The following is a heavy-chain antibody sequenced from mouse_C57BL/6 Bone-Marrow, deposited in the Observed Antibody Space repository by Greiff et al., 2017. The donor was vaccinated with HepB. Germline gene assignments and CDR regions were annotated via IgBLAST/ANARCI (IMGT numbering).Heavy chain of an antibody. CDR2: IYPGSGNT. J-gene: IGHJ1*03. Sequence: QVQLQQSGAELVRPGASVKLSCKASGYTFTDYYINWVKQRPGQGLEWIARIYPGSGNTYYNEKFKGKATLTAEKSTSTAYMQLSSLTSEESAVYVCASPYDYDWYFDVWGTGTTVTVSS. V-gene: IGHV1-76*01. D-gene: IGHD2-4*01. CDR1: GYTFTDYY. CDR3: ASPYDYDWYFDV.